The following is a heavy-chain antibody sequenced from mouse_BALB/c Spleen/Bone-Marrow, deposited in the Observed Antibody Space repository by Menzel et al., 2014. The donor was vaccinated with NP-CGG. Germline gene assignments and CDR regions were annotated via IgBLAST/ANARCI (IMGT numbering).Heavy chain of an antibody. D-gene: IGHD1-1*01. J-gene: IGHJ4*01. Sequence: VQLQQSGPELVKPGASVKISCKASGYAFSSSWMNWVKQRPGQGLEWIGRIYPGDGDTNYNGNFKGKATLTADKSSSTACMQLSSLTSVDSAVYFCANYYGSSQGAMDYWGQGTSVTVSS. CDR1: GYAFSSSW. CDR2: IYPGDGDT. V-gene: IGHV1-82*01. CDR3: ANYYGSSQGAMDY.